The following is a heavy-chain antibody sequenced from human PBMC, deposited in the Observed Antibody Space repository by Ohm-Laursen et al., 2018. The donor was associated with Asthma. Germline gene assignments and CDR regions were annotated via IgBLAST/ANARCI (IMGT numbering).Heavy chain of an antibody. CDR3: VRDVVDRFDY. J-gene: IGHJ4*02. Sequence: ASVKVSCKASGYSLSSYAISWVRQAPGQRPEWMGWIYIRNTNYAPKFRDRITLSTDTSTNTAYMDLRILRSDDTAVYYCVRDVVDRFDYWGQGTLVTVSS. V-gene: IGHV1-18*04. CDR2: IYIRNT. CDR1: GYSLSSYA. D-gene: IGHD2-21*01.